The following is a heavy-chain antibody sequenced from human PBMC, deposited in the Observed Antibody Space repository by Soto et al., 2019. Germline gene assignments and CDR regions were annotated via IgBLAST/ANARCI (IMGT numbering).Heavy chain of an antibody. Sequence: QVQLVESGGGVVQPGRSLRLSCAASGFTFSSYAMHWVRQAPGKGLEWVAVISYDGSNKYYADSVKGRFTISIDNSKNTLYLQMNSLRAEDTAVYYCARADWVVVVAATLDYWGQGTLVTVSS. CDR3: ARADWVVVVAATLDY. J-gene: IGHJ4*02. CDR1: GFTFSSYA. CDR2: ISYDGSNK. D-gene: IGHD2-15*01. V-gene: IGHV3-30-3*01.